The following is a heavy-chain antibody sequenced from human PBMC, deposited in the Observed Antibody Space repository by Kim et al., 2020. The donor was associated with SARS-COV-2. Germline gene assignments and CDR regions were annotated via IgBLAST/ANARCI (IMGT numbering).Heavy chain of an antibody. CDR2: IEQDGSEK. V-gene: IGHV3-7*01. D-gene: IGHD3-9*01. J-gene: IGHJ4*02. Sequence: GGSLRLSCVASGFTFSSYWIHWVRQAPGKGLEWVANIEQDGSEKYYVDSVKGRYTISRDNAKNSLYLQMHSLRVEDTAVYYCASDVILDYWGQGTLVTVSS. CDR1: GFTFSSYW. CDR3: ASDVILDY.